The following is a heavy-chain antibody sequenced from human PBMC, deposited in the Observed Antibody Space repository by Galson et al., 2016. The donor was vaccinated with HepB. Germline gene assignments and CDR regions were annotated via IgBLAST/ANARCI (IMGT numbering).Heavy chain of an antibody. CDR1: GFPFSDYS. J-gene: IGHJ5*02. CDR3: ARGRVNWDNWFDP. CDR2: ISGTSGLI. V-gene: IGHV3-48*01. Sequence: SLRLSCAASGFPFSDYSMIWVRQAPGKGLEWVSYISGTSGLIHYTDSVKGRFTISRDNAKNSLYLQMNSLRVEDTAVYYCARGRVNWDNWFDPWGQGALVTVSS. D-gene: IGHD7-27*01.